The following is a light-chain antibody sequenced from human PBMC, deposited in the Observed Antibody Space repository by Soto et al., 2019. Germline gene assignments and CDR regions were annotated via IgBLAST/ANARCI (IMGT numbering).Light chain of an antibody. CDR1: SSDVGGYNY. Sequence: QSVVTQPASVSGSPGQSITISCTGTSSDVGGYNYVSWYQQHPGKAPKLMIYDVSNRPSGVSNRFSGSKSGNTASLTISGLQAEDEADYYCSSYTSSSTLDVFGTGTRSPS. CDR3: SSYTSSSTLDV. J-gene: IGLJ1*01. V-gene: IGLV2-14*01. CDR2: DVS.